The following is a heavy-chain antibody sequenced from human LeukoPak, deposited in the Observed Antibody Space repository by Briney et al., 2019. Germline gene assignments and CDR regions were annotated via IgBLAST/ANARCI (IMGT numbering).Heavy chain of an antibody. V-gene: IGHV3-21*06. CDR1: GFTFSSHS. Sequence: KTGGSLRLSCAAFGFTFSSHSMSWVRQAPGKGLEWVATMSSGGGLYYADSVKGRFTISRDNAKNALYLQMNSLRVEDTAVFYCARDSSGWSRDRWGQGTLVTVSA. CDR2: MSSGGGL. J-gene: IGHJ5*02. D-gene: IGHD6-19*01. CDR3: ARDSSGWSRDR.